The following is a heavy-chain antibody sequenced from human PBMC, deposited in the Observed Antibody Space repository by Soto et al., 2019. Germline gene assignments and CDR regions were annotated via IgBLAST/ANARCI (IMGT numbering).Heavy chain of an antibody. J-gene: IGHJ4*02. V-gene: IGHV4-39*01. CDR1: GESISSSSDY. CDR2: IYYSGRT. CDR3: ARKRTTVVTQAYFDQ. Sequence: KTXATLSLTCIVSGESISSSSDYWGWIRQPPGKGLEWIGSIYYSGRTYYNPSFKSRVTISIDMSKNQFSLKLSSVTATDTAVYYCARKRTTVVTQAYFDQWGQRALVTVSS. D-gene: IGHD2-21*02.